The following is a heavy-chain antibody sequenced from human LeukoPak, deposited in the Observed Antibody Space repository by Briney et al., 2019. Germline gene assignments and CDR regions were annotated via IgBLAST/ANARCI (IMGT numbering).Heavy chain of an antibody. D-gene: IGHD2-15*01. CDR1: GFTFSSYE. V-gene: IGHV3-48*03. CDR3: ARDMGYCSGGSCYGRRYSDY. Sequence: GSLRLSCAASGFTFSSYEMNWVRQAPGKGLEWVSYIGGSGRTIHYADSVKGRFTVSRDNAKNSLYLQMNSLRAEDTAVYYCARDMGYCSGGSCYGRRYSDYWGQGTLVTVSS. J-gene: IGHJ4*02. CDR2: IGGSGRTI.